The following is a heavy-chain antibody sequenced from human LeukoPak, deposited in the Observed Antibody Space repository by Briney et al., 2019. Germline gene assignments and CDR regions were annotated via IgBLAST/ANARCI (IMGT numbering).Heavy chain of an antibody. CDR1: GYTFTSYG. CDR3: AREVLWFGELSQYDFDY. J-gene: IGHJ4*02. CDR2: ISAYNGNT. D-gene: IGHD3-10*01. Sequence: ASVKVSCKASGYTFTSYGISWVRQAPGRGLEWMGWISAYNGNTNYAQKLQGRVTMTTDTSTGTAYMELRSLRSDDTAVYYCAREVLWFGELSQYDFDYWGQGTLVTVSS. V-gene: IGHV1-18*01.